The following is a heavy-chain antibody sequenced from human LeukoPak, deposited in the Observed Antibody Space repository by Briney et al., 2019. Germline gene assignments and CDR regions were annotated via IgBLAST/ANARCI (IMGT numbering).Heavy chain of an antibody. CDR1: GFTFSSYA. CDR2: ISGSGGST. J-gene: IGHJ4*02. V-gene: IGHV3-23*01. CDR3: ARGINRVLRFLEWFDY. Sequence: ARGSLRLSCAASGFTFSSYAMSRVRQAPGKGLEWVSAISGSGGSTYYADSVKGRFTISRDNAKNSLYLQMNSLRAEDTAVYYCARGINRVLRFLEWFDYWGQGTLVTVSS. D-gene: IGHD3-3*01.